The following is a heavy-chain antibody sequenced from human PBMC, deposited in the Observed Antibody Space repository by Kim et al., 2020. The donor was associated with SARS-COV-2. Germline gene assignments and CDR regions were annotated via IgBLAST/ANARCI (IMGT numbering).Heavy chain of an antibody. Sequence: GGSLRLSCAASGFTFSSYLMIWVRQSPGKFLDFFSYINHDGIVKFYLYSVKGRFTISRDNAKNSLYLQMNSLRAEDTAVYYCARDLGYDSSGHPGGLFDYWGQGTLVTVSS. J-gene: IGHJ4*02. CDR2: INHDGIVK. CDR3: ARDLGYDSSGHPGGLFDY. V-gene: IGHV3-7*05. CDR1: GFTFSSYL. D-gene: IGHD3-22*01.